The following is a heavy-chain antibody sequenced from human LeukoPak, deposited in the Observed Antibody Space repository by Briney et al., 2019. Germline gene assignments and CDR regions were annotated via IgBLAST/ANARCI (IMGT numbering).Heavy chain of an antibody. J-gene: IGHJ3*02. Sequence: RASVKVSCKASGYTFTSYDMNWVRQATGQGLEWMGWMNPNSGNTGYAQKFQGRVTITRNTSISTAYMELSSLRSADTAVYYCARAPPKTMVRGVTDAFDIWGQGTMVTVSS. CDR2: MNPNSGNT. D-gene: IGHD3-10*01. CDR1: GYTFTSYD. CDR3: ARAPPKTMVRGVTDAFDI. V-gene: IGHV1-8*01.